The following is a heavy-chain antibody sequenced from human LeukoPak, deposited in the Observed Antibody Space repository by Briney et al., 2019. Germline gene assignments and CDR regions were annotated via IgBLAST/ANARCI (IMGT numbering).Heavy chain of an antibody. Sequence: SETLSLTCTVSGGSISSSSYYWGWVRQPPGKGLEWIGSIYYSGNTYYNPSLKSRVTISVDTSKNQFSLKLSSVTAADTAVYYCAGGGIAVADYWGQGTLVTVSS. D-gene: IGHD6-19*01. CDR1: GGSISSSSYY. CDR3: AGGGIAVADY. V-gene: IGHV4-39*07. J-gene: IGHJ4*02. CDR2: IYYSGNT.